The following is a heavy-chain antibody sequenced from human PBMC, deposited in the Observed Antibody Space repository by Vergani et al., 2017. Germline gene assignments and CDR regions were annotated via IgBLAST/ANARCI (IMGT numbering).Heavy chain of an antibody. CDR3: ARHSTVEWLVKLGWIDP. CDR1: GGSFSDYY. Sequence: QVQLQEWGAGLLKTSETLSLTCGVSGGSFSDYYWSWIRQAPGMGLEWIGEVNHGGSTNYNPSLKSRVSISVDTSKNQFSLQLTSVTAADSAVYFCARHSTVEWLVKLGWIDPWGQGILVTVSS. V-gene: IGHV4-34*01. CDR2: VNHGGST. D-gene: IGHD6-19*01. J-gene: IGHJ5*02.